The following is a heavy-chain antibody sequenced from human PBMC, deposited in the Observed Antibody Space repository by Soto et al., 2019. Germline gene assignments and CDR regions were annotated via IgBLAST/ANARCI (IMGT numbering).Heavy chain of an antibody. CDR2: ISAYNGNT. CDR3: ARDGPVRGVIPRRNDY. D-gene: IGHD3-10*01. V-gene: IGHV1-18*01. CDR1: GDGFASCG. Sequence: GASVEVSCEACGDGFASCGRSWVRQAPGQGLEWMGWISAYNGNTNYAQKLQGRVTMTTDTSTSTAYMELRSLRSDDTAVYYCARDGPVRGVIPRRNDYWGQGTLVTVSS. J-gene: IGHJ4*02.